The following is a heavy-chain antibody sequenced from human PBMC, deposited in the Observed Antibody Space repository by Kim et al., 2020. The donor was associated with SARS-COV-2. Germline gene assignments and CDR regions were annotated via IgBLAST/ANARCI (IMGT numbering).Heavy chain of an antibody. CDR3: VKGYGRGWNHAGF. CDR2: ISSDGITT. Sequence: GGSLRLSCSASGFTFRSYNIYWVRQAPGKGPEYVSDISSDGITTYYADSVKGRFAISRDNPKNTLYLQMSSLRTDDTAVYYCVKGYGRGWNHAGFWGQVT. J-gene: IGHJ4*02. CDR1: GFTFRSYN. V-gene: IGHV3-64D*06. D-gene: IGHD6-19*01.